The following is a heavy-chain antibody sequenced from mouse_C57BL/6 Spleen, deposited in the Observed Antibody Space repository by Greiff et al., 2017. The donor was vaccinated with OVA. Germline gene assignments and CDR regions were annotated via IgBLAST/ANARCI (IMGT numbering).Heavy chain of an antibody. CDR3: APDYYGSSYDFFAY. J-gene: IGHJ3*01. Sequence: VQLQQSGPELVKPGASVKISCKASGYAFSSSWMNWVKQRPGTGLEWIGRIYPGDGDTNYNGKFKGKATLTADKSSSTAYMQLSSLTSEDSAVYFCAPDYYGSSYDFFAYWGQGTLVTVSA. V-gene: IGHV1-82*01. CDR2: IYPGDGDT. D-gene: IGHD1-1*01. CDR1: GYAFSSSW.